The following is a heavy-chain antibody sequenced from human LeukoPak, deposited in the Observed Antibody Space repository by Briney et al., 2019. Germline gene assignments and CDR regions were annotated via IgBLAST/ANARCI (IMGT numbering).Heavy chain of an antibody. CDR2: IWYDERNI. CDR1: GFSFNSYG. V-gene: IGHV3-33*01. D-gene: IGHD4-17*01. Sequence: PGGSLRLSCVASGFSFNSYGMHWVRQAPGKGLEWVGVIWYDERNIYYGDSVKGRFTISRDNSKKTLYLRMNSLRAEDTAVYYCARVSTTVTPTNWFDPWGQGALVTVSS. J-gene: IGHJ5*02. CDR3: ARVSTTVTPTNWFDP.